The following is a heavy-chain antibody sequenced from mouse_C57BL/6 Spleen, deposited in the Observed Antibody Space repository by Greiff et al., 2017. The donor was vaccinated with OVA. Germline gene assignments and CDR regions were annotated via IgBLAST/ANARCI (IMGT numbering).Heavy chain of an antibody. Sequence: VQGVESGPELVKPGASVKISCKASGYAFSSSWMNWVKQRPGKGLEWIGRIYPGDGDTNYNGKFKGKATLTADKSSSTAYMQLSSLTSEDSAVYFCARSGGYGNYFDYWGQGTTLTVSS. J-gene: IGHJ2*01. D-gene: IGHD2-1*01. V-gene: IGHV1-82*01. CDR3: ARSGGYGNYFDY. CDR2: IYPGDGDT. CDR1: GYAFSSSW.